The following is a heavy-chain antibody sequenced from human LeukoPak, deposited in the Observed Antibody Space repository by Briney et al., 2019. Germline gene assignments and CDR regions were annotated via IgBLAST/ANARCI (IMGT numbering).Heavy chain of an antibody. V-gene: IGHV3-30*03. D-gene: IGHD2-2*02. CDR3: ARGYCTSSSCYNDY. Sequence: GGSLRLSCAASEFTFSSYSMNWVRQAPGKGLEWVATMSFDVNNKYYADSVRGRFTISRDNSKNTLYLQMNSLGAEDTAVYSCARGYCTSSSCYNDYWGQGTLVTVSS. CDR2: MSFDVNNK. J-gene: IGHJ4*02. CDR1: EFTFSSYS.